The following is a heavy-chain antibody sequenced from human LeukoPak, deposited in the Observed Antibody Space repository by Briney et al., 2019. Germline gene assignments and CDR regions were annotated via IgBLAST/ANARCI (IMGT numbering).Heavy chain of an antibody. CDR1: GGSISSGSYY. V-gene: IGHV4-61*02. CDR2: IYTSGST. D-gene: IGHD6-13*01. CDR3: ARADSAADYYYYGMDV. J-gene: IGHJ6*02. Sequence: SETLSLTCTVSGGSISSGSYYWSWIRQPAGKGLEWIGRIYTSGSTNYNPSLKSQVTISVDTSKNQFSLKLSSVTAADTAVYYCARADSAADYYYYGMDVWGQGTTVTVSS.